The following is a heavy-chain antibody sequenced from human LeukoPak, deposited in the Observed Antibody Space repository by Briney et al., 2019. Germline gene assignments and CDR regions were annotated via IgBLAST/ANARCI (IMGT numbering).Heavy chain of an antibody. J-gene: IGHJ4*02. Sequence: GGSLRLSCAASGFTFSTYSMNWVRQAPGKGLEWVSSISSSSSYIYYADSVKGRFTISRDNAKNSLYLQMNSLRAEDTAVYYCAKDKRVTMIVVVNHFDYWGQGTLVTVSS. CDR2: ISSSSSYI. D-gene: IGHD3-22*01. V-gene: IGHV3-21*04. CDR1: GFTFSTYS. CDR3: AKDKRVTMIVVVNHFDY.